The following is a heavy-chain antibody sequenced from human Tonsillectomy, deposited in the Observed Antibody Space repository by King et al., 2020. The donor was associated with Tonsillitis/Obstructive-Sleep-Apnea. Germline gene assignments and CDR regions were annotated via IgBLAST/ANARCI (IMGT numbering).Heavy chain of an antibody. J-gene: IGHJ4*02. D-gene: IGHD1-1*01. V-gene: IGHV1-69*01. Sequence: QLVQSGAEVKKPGSSVKVSCKASGGTFSTYAISWVRQAPGQGLEWMGGITPIFGAADYAQKFQGRVTITADDSTSTAYMELSSLRSEDTAVYYCARGSPTTPIYAYWGQGTLVTVSS. CDR3: ARGSPTTPIYAY. CDR2: ITPIFGAA. CDR1: GGTFSTYA.